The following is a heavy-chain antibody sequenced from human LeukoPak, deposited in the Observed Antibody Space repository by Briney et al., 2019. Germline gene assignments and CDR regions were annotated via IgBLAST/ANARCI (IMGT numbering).Heavy chain of an antibody. CDR1: GFTFSSYG. D-gene: IGHD3-16*01. V-gene: IGHV3-30*03. J-gene: IGHJ4*02. CDR2: ISHDGSKK. Sequence: PGRSLRLSCAASGFTFSSYGIHWVRQAPGKGLEWVALISHDGSKKYYADSVKGRFTISRDNSKNTLYLQMNSLRGEDTAVYYCARRFRSGDLWLRSVDLWGQGTLVTVSS. CDR3: ARRFRSGDLWLRSVDL.